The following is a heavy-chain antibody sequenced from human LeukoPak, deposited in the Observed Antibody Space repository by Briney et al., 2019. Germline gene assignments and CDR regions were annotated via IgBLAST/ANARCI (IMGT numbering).Heavy chain of an antibody. CDR2: ISGSGGST. J-gene: IGHJ4*02. V-gene: IGHV3-23*01. CDR3: AKGSGYPHYFDY. CDR1: GSTFSSYA. Sequence: GGSLRLSCAASGSTFSSYAMSWVRQAPGKGLEWVPAISGSGGSTYYADSVKGWFTISRDNSKNTLYLQMNSLRAEDTAVYYCAKGSGYPHYFDYWGQGTLVTVSS. D-gene: IGHD3-22*01.